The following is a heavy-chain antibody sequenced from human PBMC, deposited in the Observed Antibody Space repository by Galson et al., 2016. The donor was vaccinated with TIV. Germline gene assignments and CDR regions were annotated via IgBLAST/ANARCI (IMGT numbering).Heavy chain of an antibody. CDR1: VSRFVAFW. CDR3: ARHHDFWSGPGYFYMDR. J-gene: IGHJ6*03. D-gene: IGHD3-3*01. CDR2: FSPVVLET. V-gene: IGHV5-51*01. Sequence: QSLADLKKPWESLKIFFHFSVSRFVAFWFGCVFHILCLLLVLVFCFSPVVLETRYSPSFQGQVTISADKSISTAYLQWSSLKASDTAIYYCARHHDFWSGPGYFYMDRWGKGTTVSVSS.